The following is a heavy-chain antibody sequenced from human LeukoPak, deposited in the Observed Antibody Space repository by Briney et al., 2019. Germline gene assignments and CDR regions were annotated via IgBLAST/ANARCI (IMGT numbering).Heavy chain of an antibody. CDR1: GFTFSNYW. V-gene: IGHV4-34*09. J-gene: IGHJ4*02. Sequence: LRLSCAASGFTFSNYWMHWIRQPPGKGLEWIGEINHSGSTNYNPSLKSRVTISVDTSKNQFSLKLSSVTAADTAVYYCARASSRLNRPGDYWGQGTLVTVSS. CDR3: ARASSRLNRPGDY. CDR2: INHSGST. D-gene: IGHD1-14*01.